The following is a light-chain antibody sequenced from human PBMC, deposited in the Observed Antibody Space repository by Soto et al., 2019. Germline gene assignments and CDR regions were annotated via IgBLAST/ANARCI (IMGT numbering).Light chain of an antibody. V-gene: IGKV1-39*01. CDR1: QHITSY. CDR3: QQSYSTPYT. CDR2: AAS. Sequence: DIQMTQSPSSLSASVGDRVTLTCRASQHITSYLNWYQQKPGKAPKLPIYAASNLQSGVPSRFSGSGSGTDFTLTISTLQPEDFATYYCQQSYSTPYTFGQGTKLEIK. J-gene: IGKJ2*01.